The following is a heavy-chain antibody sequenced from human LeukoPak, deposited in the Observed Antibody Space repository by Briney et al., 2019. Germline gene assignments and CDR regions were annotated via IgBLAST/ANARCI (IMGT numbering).Heavy chain of an antibody. V-gene: IGHV3-53*01. CDR1: GFTVSSKY. CDR2: IYSGGST. Sequence: GGSLRLSCAASGFTVSSKYMSWVRQAPGKGLEWVSVIYSGGSTNYAASVKGRFTISRDNSKNTLYLQMNSLRAEDTAVYYCARGCSSTSCYGFDYWGQGTLVTVSS. D-gene: IGHD2-2*01. CDR3: ARGCSSTSCYGFDY. J-gene: IGHJ4*02.